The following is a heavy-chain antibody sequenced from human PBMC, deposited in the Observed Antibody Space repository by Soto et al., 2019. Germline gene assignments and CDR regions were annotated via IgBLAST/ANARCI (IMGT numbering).Heavy chain of an antibody. CDR1: GGTFSSYA. Sequence: QVQLVQSGAEVKKPGSSVKVSCKASGGTFSSYAISWLRQAPGQGLEWMGGIIPIVGTANYSQKFQGRVTSTGDESTSTGYMELSSLRSEDTAVYYCASGGKQLGANNWFDPWGQGTLVTVSS. CDR2: IIPIVGTA. D-gene: IGHD6-6*01. V-gene: IGHV1-69*12. CDR3: ASGGKQLGANNWFDP. J-gene: IGHJ5*02.